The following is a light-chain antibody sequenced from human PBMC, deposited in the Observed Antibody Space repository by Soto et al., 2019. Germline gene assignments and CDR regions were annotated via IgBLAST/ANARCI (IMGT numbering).Light chain of an antibody. CDR2: EVS. Sequence: QSALTQPASVSGSPGQSITISCTGTSSDIGGDNYVSWYRKHPVKAPKLMLYEVSNRSSGISNRFSGSKSGNTASLTITGRQAEDDADYSLNSYTSSSTLYVFGPGTKLTVL. CDR1: SSDIGGDNY. J-gene: IGLJ1*01. CDR3: NSYTSSSTLYV. V-gene: IGLV2-14*01.